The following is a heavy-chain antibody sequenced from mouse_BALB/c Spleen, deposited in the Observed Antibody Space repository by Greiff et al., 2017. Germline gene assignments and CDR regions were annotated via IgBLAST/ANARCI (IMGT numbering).Heavy chain of an antibody. CDR2: ISNGGGST. V-gene: IGHV5-12-2*01. Sequence: DVKLVESGGGLVQPGGSLKLSCAASGFTFSSYTMSWVRQTPEKRLEWVAYISNGGGSTYYPDTVKGRFTISRDNAKNTLYLQMSSLKSEDTAMYYCARQDMFAYWGQGTLVTVSA. CDR1: GFTFSSYT. D-gene: IGHD3-2*01. J-gene: IGHJ3*01. CDR3: ARQDMFAY.